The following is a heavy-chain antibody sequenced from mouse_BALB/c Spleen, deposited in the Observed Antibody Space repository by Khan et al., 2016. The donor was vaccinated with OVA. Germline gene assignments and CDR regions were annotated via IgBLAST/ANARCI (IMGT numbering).Heavy chain of an antibody. J-gene: IGHJ4*01. CDR2: INYSGST. V-gene: IGHV3-2*02. D-gene: IGHD2-3*01. Sequence: EVQLQELGPGLVKPSQSLSLTCTVTGYSITSDYAWNWIRQFPGNKLEWMGYINYSGSTTYNPTLKSRISITRDTSKNQFFLQLNSVTTADTATYYCARDGSRYNYAMDYWGQGTSVTVSS. CDR1: GYSITSDYA. CDR3: ARDGSRYNYAMDY.